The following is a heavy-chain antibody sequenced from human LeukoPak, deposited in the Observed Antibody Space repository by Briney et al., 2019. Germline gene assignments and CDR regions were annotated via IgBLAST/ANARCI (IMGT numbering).Heavy chain of an antibody. D-gene: IGHD6-6*01. CDR2: ISGSGGST. CDR1: GFTFSSYA. CDR3: VKGMRIGAAPINFDY. J-gene: IGHJ4*02. V-gene: IGHV3-23*01. Sequence: GGSLRLSCAASGFTFSSYAMSWVRQAPGKGLEWVSAISGSGGSTYYADSVKGRFTISRDNSKNTLYLQMNSLRAEDTAVYYCVKGMRIGAAPINFDYWGQGTLVTVSS.